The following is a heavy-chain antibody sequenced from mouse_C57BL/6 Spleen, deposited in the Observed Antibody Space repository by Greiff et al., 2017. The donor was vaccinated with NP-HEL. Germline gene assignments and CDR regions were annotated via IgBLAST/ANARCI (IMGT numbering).Heavy chain of an antibody. CDR3: ARSGGNSLVRYFDV. V-gene: IGHV1-76*01. CDR1: GYTFTDYY. Sequence: QVQLQQSGAELVRPGASVQLSCKASGYTFTDYYINWVKQRPGQGLEWIARIYPGSGNTYYNEKFKGKATLTAEKSSSTAYMQLSSLTSEDSAVYFCARSGGNSLVRYFDVWGTGTTVTVSS. J-gene: IGHJ1*03. CDR2: IYPGSGNT. D-gene: IGHD2-1*01.